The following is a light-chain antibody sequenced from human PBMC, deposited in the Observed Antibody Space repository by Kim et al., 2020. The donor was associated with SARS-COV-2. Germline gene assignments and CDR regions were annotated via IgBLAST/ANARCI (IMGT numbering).Light chain of an antibody. V-gene: IGKV3-15*01. Sequence: ETVMTQSPATLSVSPGERATLSCRASQSVSSNLAWYQQKPGQAPRLLIYGASTRATGIPARFSGSGSETEFTLTISSLQSEDFATYYCQQYNNWPRTFGQGTKVEIK. J-gene: IGKJ1*01. CDR1: QSVSSN. CDR2: GAS. CDR3: QQYNNWPRT.